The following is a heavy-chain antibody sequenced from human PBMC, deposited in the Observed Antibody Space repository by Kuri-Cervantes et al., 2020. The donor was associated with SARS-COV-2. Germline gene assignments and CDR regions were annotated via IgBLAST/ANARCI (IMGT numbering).Heavy chain of an antibody. CDR3: ASNMRDSSAPDAFDI. V-gene: IGHV3-23*01. Sequence: GGSLRLSCAASGFTFSSYVMSWVRQAPGKGLEWVSAISGSGGSTYYADSVKGRFTISRDNSKNTLYLQMNSLRAEDTAVYYCASNMRDSSAPDAFDIWGQGTMVTVSS. CDR2: ISGSGGST. D-gene: IGHD3-22*01. J-gene: IGHJ3*02. CDR1: GFTFSSYV.